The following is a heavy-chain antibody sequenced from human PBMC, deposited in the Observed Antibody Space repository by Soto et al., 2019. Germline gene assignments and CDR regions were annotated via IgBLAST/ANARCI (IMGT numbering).Heavy chain of an antibody. J-gene: IGHJ4*02. Sequence: SETLSLTCSVSGGSISTSAYYWSWIRQSPGKELEWIATIYYSGITYYNPSLRSRVTVSADTSKNQFSLRLSSVTAADTAVFYCARHRDCGGGSCDVDDWGQGAVVTVS. CDR1: GGSISTSAYY. CDR2: IYYSGIT. CDR3: ARHRDCGGGSCDVDD. V-gene: IGHV4-39*01. D-gene: IGHD2-15*01.